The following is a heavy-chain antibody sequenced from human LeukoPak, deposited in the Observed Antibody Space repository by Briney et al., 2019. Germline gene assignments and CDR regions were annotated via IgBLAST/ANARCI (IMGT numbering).Heavy chain of an antibody. V-gene: IGHV4-4*07. Sequence: SETLSLTCTVSGGSISSYYWSWIRQPAGKGLEWIGRIYTSGSTNYNPSLKSRVTMSVDTSKNQFSLKLSSVTAADTAVYYCARDHSNRKLHGWFDPWGQGTLVTVSS. J-gene: IGHJ5*02. CDR2: IYTSGST. CDR3: ARDHSNRKLHGWFDP. D-gene: IGHD1-14*01. CDR1: GGSISSYY.